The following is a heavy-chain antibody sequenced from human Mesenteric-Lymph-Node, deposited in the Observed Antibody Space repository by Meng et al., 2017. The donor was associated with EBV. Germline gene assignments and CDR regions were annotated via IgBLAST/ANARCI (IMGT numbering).Heavy chain of an antibody. Sequence: QGQLGQSGAEVKKPGASVKVSCKASGYTFTSFDINWVRQATGQGLEWMGWMNPNSGYTASAQKFQGRVTMTRSTSISTAYMELSSLRSEDTAVYYCARGGNSGYLEHIDYWGQGTLVTVSS. CDR1: GYTFTSFD. CDR3: ARGGNSGYLEHIDY. J-gene: IGHJ4*02. CDR2: MNPNSGYT. D-gene: IGHD5-12*01. V-gene: IGHV1-8*01.